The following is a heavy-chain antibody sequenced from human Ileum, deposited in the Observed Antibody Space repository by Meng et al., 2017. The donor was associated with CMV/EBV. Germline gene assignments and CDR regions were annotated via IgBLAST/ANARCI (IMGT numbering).Heavy chain of an antibody. J-gene: IGHJ4*02. CDR2: IHYDGSEK. D-gene: IGHD6-6*01. CDR3: AKDRFSSSSTIDY. Sequence: VELVESGGGVVQPGGFLRLSCAASEFPFGSYGMHWVRQAPGKGLEWVAFIHYDGSEKYYGDSVKGRFTISRDNSKNTVFLQMKSLRTEDTAVYFCAKDRFSSSSTIDYWGQGTLVTVSS. CDR1: EFPFGSYG. V-gene: IGHV3-30*02.